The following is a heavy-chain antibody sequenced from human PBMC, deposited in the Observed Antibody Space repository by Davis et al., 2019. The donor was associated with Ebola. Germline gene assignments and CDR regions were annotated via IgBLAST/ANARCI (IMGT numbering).Heavy chain of an antibody. CDR1: GFTFSNYG. J-gene: IGHJ4*02. CDR2: IWYDGSNK. Sequence: GESLKISCAASGFTFSNYGMHWVRQAPGKGLEWVAVIWYDGSNKYYADSVKGRFTISRDNSKNTLYLQMNSLRAEDTAVYYCARDYSGSYYLDHWGQGTLVTVSS. CDR3: ARDYSGSYYLDH. V-gene: IGHV3-33*08. D-gene: IGHD1-26*01.